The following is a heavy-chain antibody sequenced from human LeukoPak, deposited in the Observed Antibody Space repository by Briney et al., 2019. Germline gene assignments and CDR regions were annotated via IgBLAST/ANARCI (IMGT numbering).Heavy chain of an antibody. D-gene: IGHD3-22*01. CDR2: IYSGGST. J-gene: IGHJ1*01. V-gene: IGHV3-53*01. Sequence: GGSLRLSCAASGFTVSSNYMSWVRQAPGKGLEWVSVIYSGGSTYYADSVKGRFTISRDNSKNTLYLQMNSLRAEDTAVYYCARDHYYDSSGYPLFQHWGQGTLVTVSS. CDR1: GFTVSSNY. CDR3: ARDHYYDSSGYPLFQH.